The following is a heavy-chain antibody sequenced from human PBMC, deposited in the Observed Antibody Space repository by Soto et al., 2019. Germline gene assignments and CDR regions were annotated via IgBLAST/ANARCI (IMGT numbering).Heavy chain of an antibody. CDR1: CGSISTGHW. CDR3: ARGFSFSDNSDNDRIYFYYGLNV. CDR2: IYQSGIT. D-gene: IGHD2-15*01. J-gene: IGHJ6*02. Sequence: PSETLSLTCDFSCGSISTGHWWTWVRQSPGKGLEWIGEIYQSGITNYNPSLNSRLSISMDQSKNQFSLKLTSVTAADTALYFCARGFSFSDNSDNDRIYFYYGLNVWGQGTTVTVSS. V-gene: IGHV4-4*02.